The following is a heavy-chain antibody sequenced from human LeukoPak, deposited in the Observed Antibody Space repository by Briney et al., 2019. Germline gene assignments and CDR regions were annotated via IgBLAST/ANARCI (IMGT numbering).Heavy chain of an antibody. CDR1: GFTFNNYW. V-gene: IGHV3-7*03. J-gene: IGHJ3*02. CDR3: AKDDGLVVAATRLAFDI. Sequence: GGSLRLSCAASGFTFNNYWMTWVRQAPGKGLEWVAHIKQDGSEKYYVDSVKGRFTISRDNAENSLYLQMISLRAEDTAVYYCAKDDGLVVAATRLAFDIWGQGTMVTVSS. D-gene: IGHD2-15*01. CDR2: IKQDGSEK.